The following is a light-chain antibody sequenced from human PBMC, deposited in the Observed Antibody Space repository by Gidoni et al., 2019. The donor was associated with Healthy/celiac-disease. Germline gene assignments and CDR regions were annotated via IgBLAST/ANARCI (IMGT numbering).Light chain of an antibody. V-gene: IGKV1-39*01. J-gene: IGKJ4*01. CDR2: AAS. CDR3: QQSYSTPLT. CDR1: QSISSY. Sequence: DIQMTQSPSSLSASEGDRVTITCRASQSISSYLNWYQQKPGKAPKLLIYAASSLQRGVPSRFSGSGSGTDFTLTISSLQPEDFATYYCQQSYSTPLTFGGGTKVEIK.